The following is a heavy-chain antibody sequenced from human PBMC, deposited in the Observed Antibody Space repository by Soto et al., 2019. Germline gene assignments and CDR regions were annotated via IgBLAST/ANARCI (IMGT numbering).Heavy chain of an antibody. V-gene: IGHV4-4*07. D-gene: IGHD1-1*01. Sequence: SETLSLTCPVSGASISCFYWSWIRQSAGKGLEWIGRIYATGTTDYNPSLKSRVMMSVDTSKKQFSLKLRSVTAADTAVYYCVRDGTKTLRDWFDPWGQGISVTVS. CDR1: GASISCFY. CDR2: IYATGTT. CDR3: VRDGTKTLRDWFDP. J-gene: IGHJ5*02.